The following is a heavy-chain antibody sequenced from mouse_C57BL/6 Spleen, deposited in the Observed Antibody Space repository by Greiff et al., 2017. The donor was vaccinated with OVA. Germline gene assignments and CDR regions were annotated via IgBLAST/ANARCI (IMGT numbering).Heavy chain of an antibody. Sequence: EVKLVESGGGLVKPGGSLKLSCAASGFTFSSYAMSWVRQTPEKRLEWVATISDGGSYTYSPDNVKGRFTISRDNAKNNLYLQMSHLKSEDTAMYYCARDNYGPWFAYWGQGTLVTVSA. CDR3: ARDNYGPWFAY. CDR1: GFTFSSYA. CDR2: ISDGGSYT. J-gene: IGHJ3*01. V-gene: IGHV5-4*01. D-gene: IGHD1-1*02.